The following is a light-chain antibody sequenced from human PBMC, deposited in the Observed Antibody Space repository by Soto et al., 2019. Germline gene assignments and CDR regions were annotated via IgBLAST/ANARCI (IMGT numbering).Light chain of an antibody. CDR3: NSYTRSVTYV. V-gene: IGLV2-18*02. Sequence: QSVLTQPPSVSGSPGQSVTISCTGTSNDVGGYNRVSWYQQSPGTAPKVLIYEVTNRPSGVPDRFSGSKSGNTAYLTISGLQAEDEADYYCNSYTRSVTYVFGTGTRSPS. CDR1: SNDVGGYNR. CDR2: EVT. J-gene: IGLJ1*01.